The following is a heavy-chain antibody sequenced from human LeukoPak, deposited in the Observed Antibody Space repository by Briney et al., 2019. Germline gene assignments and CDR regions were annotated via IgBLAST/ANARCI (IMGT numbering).Heavy chain of an antibody. V-gene: IGHV1-8*01. Sequence: GASVKVSCKASGYTFTSYDINWVRQATGQGLEWMGRMNPNSGNTGYAQKFQGRVTMTRNTSISTAYMELSSLRSEDTAVYYCARGYTIFGVVIISSVTNFDYWGQGTLVTVSS. D-gene: IGHD3-3*01. J-gene: IGHJ4*02. CDR2: MNPNSGNT. CDR1: GYTFTSYD. CDR3: ARGYTIFGVVIISSVTNFDY.